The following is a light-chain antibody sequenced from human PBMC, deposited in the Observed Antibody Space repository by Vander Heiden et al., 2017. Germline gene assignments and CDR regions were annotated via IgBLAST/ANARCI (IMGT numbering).Light chain of an antibody. V-gene: IGLV3-9*01. CDR3: QVWDSSAL. CDR2: RDI. J-gene: IGLJ2*01. CDR1: HIGSKN. Sequence: SYQLSQPLSVSLALGQAARTTCVSNHIGSKNVHWYQLRPGQAPGLVIYRDIIRPSGIPERFSGSNSGNTATLTISRAQAGDEADYYCQVWDSSALFGGGTKLTVL.